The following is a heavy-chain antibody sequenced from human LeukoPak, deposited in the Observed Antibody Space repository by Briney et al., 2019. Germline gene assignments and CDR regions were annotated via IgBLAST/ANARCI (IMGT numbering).Heavy chain of an antibody. D-gene: IGHD4-23*01. CDR1: GYSISSGYY. CDR3: ARERRSYGGEYYFDY. Sequence: SETLSLTCTVSGYSISSGYYWGWIRQPPGKGLEWIGSIYHSGSTYYNPSLKSRVTISVDTSKNQFSLKLSSVTAADTAVYYCARERRSYGGEYYFDYWGQGTLVTVSS. V-gene: IGHV4-38-2*02. CDR2: IYHSGST. J-gene: IGHJ4*02.